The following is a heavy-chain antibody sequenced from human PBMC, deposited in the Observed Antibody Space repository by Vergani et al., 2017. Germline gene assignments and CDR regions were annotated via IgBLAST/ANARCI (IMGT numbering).Heavy chain of an antibody. Sequence: QVQLQQWGAGLLKPSETLSLTCAVYGGSFSGYYWSWIRQPPGKGLEWIGEINHSGSTNYNPSLKSRVTISVDTSKNQFSRKLSSVTAADTAVYYCARASTMIYRRAFDIWGQGTMVTVSS. CDR1: GGSFSGYY. V-gene: IGHV4-34*01. D-gene: IGHD3-22*01. J-gene: IGHJ3*02. CDR3: ARASTMIYRRAFDI. CDR2: INHSGST.